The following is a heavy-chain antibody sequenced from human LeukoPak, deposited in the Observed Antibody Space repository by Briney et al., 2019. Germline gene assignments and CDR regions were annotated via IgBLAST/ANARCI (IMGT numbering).Heavy chain of an antibody. Sequence: LVKPPETLSLTRTVSGYSISYGYYRDWIRQPPGRGLVGIGNIYRSGSTSYNPSLKSRVTISVDTSKNQFSLKVNSVTAADTAVYYCARRHSSGWFYYWGQETLVTVSS. CDR1: GYSISYGYY. J-gene: IGHJ4*02. V-gene: IGHV4-38-2*02. CDR3: ARRHSSGWFYY. D-gene: IGHD6-19*01. CDR2: IYRSGST.